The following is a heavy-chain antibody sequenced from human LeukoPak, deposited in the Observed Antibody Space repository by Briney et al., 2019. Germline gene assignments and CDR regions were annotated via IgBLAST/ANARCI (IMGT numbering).Heavy chain of an antibody. CDR1: GYTFTGYY. J-gene: IGHJ4*02. CDR2: INPRGGTV. CDR3: ARDHPDRASGYYGSGRLDS. Sequence: ASVKVSCKASGYTFTGYYIHWVRQAPGQGPEWMGVINPRGGTVIYAQKFQGRVTVTRDTSTSTVYMKLSRLRSEDTAVYFCARDHPDRASGYYGSGRLDSWGQGTLVTVSS. V-gene: IGHV1-46*01. D-gene: IGHD3-10*01.